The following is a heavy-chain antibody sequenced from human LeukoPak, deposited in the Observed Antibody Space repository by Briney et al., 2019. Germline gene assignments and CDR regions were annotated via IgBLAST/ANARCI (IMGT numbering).Heavy chain of an antibody. CDR3: ARDWYDSSGFYFDH. Sequence: SETLSLTCTVSGGSISSYYWSWVRQPAGKGLEWIGRIYTSGSTNYNPSLKSRVTMSVDTSKNQFSLKLSSVTAADTAVYYCARDWYDSSGFYFDHWGQGTLVTVSS. V-gene: IGHV4-4*07. D-gene: IGHD3-22*01. CDR1: GGSISSYY. J-gene: IGHJ4*02. CDR2: IYTSGST.